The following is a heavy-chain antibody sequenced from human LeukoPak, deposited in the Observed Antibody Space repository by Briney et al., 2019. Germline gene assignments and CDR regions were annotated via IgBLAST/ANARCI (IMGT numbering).Heavy chain of an antibody. V-gene: IGHV3-23*01. CDR2: ISGSGGST. Sequence: GGSLRLSCAASGFTFSSYAMSWVRQAPGKGLERVSAISGSGGSTYYADSVKGRFTISRDNSKNTLYLQMNSLRAEDTAVYYCAKRVVAQQRGSGRLGTFDYWGQGTLVTVSS. D-gene: IGHD6-19*01. CDR1: GFTFSSYA. CDR3: AKRVVAQQRGSGRLGTFDY. J-gene: IGHJ4*02.